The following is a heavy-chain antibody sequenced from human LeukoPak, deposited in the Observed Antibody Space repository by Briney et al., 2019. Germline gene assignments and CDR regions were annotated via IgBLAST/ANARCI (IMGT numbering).Heavy chain of an antibody. V-gene: IGHV1-2*06. CDR3: ARGRGVIVGAIY. CDR2: INPNSGGT. J-gene: IGHJ4*02. Sequence: GASVKVSCKASGYTFTGYYMHWVRQAPGQGLEWMGRINPNSGGTNYAQKFQGRVTMTRDTSISTAYMELSRLRSGDTAVYYCARGRGVIVGAIYWGQGTLVTVSS. CDR1: GYTFTGYY. D-gene: IGHD1-26*01.